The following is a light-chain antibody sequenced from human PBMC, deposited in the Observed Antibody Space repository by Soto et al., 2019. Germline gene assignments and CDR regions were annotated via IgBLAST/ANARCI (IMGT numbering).Light chain of an antibody. J-gene: IGKJ1*01. Sequence: EIGLPQSPVTLSLSPGERATVSYRASASVSSRYLSWYQQKPGQAPRLLMYGASSRATGIPDWFSGSGSGTDFTLTIIKLEPEDFAVYYCQQYGSSLTWTFGQGTKVDIK. CDR3: QQYGSSLTWT. V-gene: IGKV3-20*01. CDR1: ASVSSRY. CDR2: GAS.